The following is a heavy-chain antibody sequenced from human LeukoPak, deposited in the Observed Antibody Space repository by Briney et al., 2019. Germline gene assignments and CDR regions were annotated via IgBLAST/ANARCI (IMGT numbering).Heavy chain of an antibody. D-gene: IGHD3-22*01. CDR3: ANDGGYYDSSTLGAFDI. J-gene: IGHJ3*02. V-gene: IGHV3-23*01. CDR2: ISGSGGST. CDR1: GFTFSSYA. Sequence: GGSLRLSCAASGFTFSSYAMSWVRQAPGKGLEWVSAISGSGGSTYYADSVKGRFTISRDNSKNTLYLQMNSLRAEDTAVYYCANDGGYYDSSTLGAFDIWGQGTMVTVSS.